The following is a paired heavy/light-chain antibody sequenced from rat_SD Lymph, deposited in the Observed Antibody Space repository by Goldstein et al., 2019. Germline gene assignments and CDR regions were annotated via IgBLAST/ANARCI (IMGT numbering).Light chain of an antibody. V-gene: IGKV4S5*01. CDR3: QQGSSYPPT. J-gene: IGKJ1*01. CDR1: SSVSY. CDR2: ETS. Sequence: EIVLTQSPTTMAASPGEKVTLTCRASSSVSYMHWYQQRSGASPKLWIYETSKLASGVPNRFSGSGSGTSYSLTINSMETEDAATYYCQQGSSYPPTFGGGTKLELK.
Heavy chain of an antibody. CDR2: IIYDGSRT. D-gene: IGHD1-2*01. CDR3: ATHRAYYYSSWGFAY. Sequence: EVQLVESGGGLVQPGRSLKLSCAASGFTFSDYNMAWVRQAPKKGLEWVATIIYDGSRTYYRDSVKGRFTISRDNAKSTLYLQMDSLRSEDTATYYCATHRAYYYSSWGFAYWGQGTLVTVSS. CDR1: GFTFSDYN. V-gene: IGHV5S10*01. J-gene: IGHJ3*01.